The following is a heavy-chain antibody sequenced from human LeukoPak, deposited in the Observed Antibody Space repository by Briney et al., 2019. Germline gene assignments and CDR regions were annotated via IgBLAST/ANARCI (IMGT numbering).Heavy chain of an antibody. V-gene: IGHV4-59*01. Sequence: SETLSLTRTVSGGSISSYYWSWIRQPPGKGLEWIGYIYYSGSTNYNPSLKSRVTISVDTSKNQFSLKLSSVTAADTAVYYCAKSGSGSYCEAPYYYYGMDVWGQGTTVTASS. J-gene: IGHJ6*02. CDR2: IYYSGST. CDR1: GGSISSYY. D-gene: IGHD3-10*01. CDR3: AKSGSGSYCEAPYYYYGMDV.